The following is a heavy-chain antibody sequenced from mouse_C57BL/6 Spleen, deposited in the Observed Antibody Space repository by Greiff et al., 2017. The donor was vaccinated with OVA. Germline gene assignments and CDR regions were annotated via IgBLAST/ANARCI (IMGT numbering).Heavy chain of an antibody. V-gene: IGHV3-6*01. Sequence: EVQLVESGPGLVKPSQSLSLTCSVTGYSITSGYYWNWIRQFPGNKLEWMGYISYDGSNNYNPSLKNRISITRDTSKNQFFLKLNSVTTEDTATYYCAREEALFDGYYGYYAMDYWGQGTSVTVSS. CDR2: ISYDGSN. CDR1: GYSITSGYY. D-gene: IGHD2-3*01. CDR3: AREEALFDGYYGYYAMDY. J-gene: IGHJ4*01.